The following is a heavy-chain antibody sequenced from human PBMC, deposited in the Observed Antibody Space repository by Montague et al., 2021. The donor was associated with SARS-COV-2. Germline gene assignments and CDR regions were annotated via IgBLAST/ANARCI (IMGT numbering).Heavy chain of an antibody. D-gene: IGHD4-11*01. CDR1: GGSFSGYY. V-gene: IGHV4-34*01. Sequence: SETLSLTCAVYGGSFSGYYWTWIRQSPGKGLEWIGDINHSGSTNYNPSLKSRVTISVDTSKNQFSLKLTSVTAADTAVYYCACGEITTRGLIYYYGMDVWGQGTTVTVSS. CDR3: ACGEITTRGLIYYYGMDV. CDR2: INHSGST. J-gene: IGHJ6*02.